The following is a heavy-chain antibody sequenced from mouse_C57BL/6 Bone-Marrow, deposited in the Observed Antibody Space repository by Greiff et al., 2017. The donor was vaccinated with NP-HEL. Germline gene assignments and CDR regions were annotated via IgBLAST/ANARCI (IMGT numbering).Heavy chain of an antibody. J-gene: IGHJ1*03. CDR3: ARRFTTVVATDFDV. V-gene: IGHV1-59*01. CDR2: IDPSDSYT. D-gene: IGHD1-1*01. CDR1: GYTFTSYW. Sequence: QVQLQQPGAELVRPGTSVKLSCKASGYTFTSYWMHWVKQRPGQGLEWIGVIDPSDSYTNYNQKFKGKATLTVDTSSSTDYMQLSSLTSEDSAVYYCARRFTTVVATDFDVWGTGTTVTVSS.